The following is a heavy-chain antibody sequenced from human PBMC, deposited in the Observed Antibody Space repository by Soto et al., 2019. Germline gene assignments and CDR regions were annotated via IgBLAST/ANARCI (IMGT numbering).Heavy chain of an antibody. D-gene: IGHD3-3*01. V-gene: IGHV3-23*01. CDR3: AKGTYYDFWSGIIIFDY. CDR2: ISGSGGRT. J-gene: IGHJ4*02. Sequence: PGGSLRLSCAASGFTFSSYAMSWVRQAPGKGLEWVSAISGSGGRTYYADSVKGRFTISRDNSKNTLYLQMNSLRAEDTAVYYCAKGTYYDFWSGIIIFDYWGQGTLVTVS. CDR1: GFTFSSYA.